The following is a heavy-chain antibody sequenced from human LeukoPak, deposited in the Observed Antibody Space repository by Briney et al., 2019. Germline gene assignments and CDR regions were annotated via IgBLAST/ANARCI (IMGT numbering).Heavy chain of an antibody. Sequence: PGGSLRLSCAASGFTLSSYWMHWFRQVPGKGLVWVSVINKDGTSATYADSVRGRFTTSRDNAKNTLYLQMNSLRVEDTAVYYCARDGRVGATDYWGQGTLVTVSS. J-gene: IGHJ4*02. V-gene: IGHV3-74*01. CDR3: ARDGRVGATDY. D-gene: IGHD1-26*01. CDR1: GFTLSSYW. CDR2: INKDGTSA.